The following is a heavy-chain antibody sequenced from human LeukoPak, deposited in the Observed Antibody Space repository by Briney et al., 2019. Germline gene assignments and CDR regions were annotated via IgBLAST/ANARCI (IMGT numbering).Heavy chain of an antibody. CDR2: IYSGGST. Sequence: GGSLRLSCAASGFTFSSNYMSWVRQAPGKGLEWVSVIYSGGSTYYSDSVKGRFTISRDNSKNTLYLQMNNLRAEDTAVYYCARRGAHCTNGVCHPLYYFDYWGQGTLVTVSS. D-gene: IGHD2-8*01. CDR1: GFTFSSNY. V-gene: IGHV3-53*01. CDR3: ARRGAHCTNGVCHPLYYFDY. J-gene: IGHJ4*02.